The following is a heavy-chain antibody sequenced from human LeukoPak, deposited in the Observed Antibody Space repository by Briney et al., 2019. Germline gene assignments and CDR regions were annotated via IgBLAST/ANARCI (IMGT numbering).Heavy chain of an antibody. CDR3: AREEADYYGSGSYYNGKFDP. D-gene: IGHD3-10*01. CDR2: IYYSGST. CDR1: RGSITSYF. V-gene: IGHV4-59*01. J-gene: IGHJ5*02. Sequence: ETLSLTRTLSRGSITSYFWSCIREPPGPGLEWIGYIYYSGSTNYNPSLQSRVTISVDTSKNQFSLKLSSVTAADAAVYYCAREEADYYGSGSYYNGKFDPWGQGTLVTVSS.